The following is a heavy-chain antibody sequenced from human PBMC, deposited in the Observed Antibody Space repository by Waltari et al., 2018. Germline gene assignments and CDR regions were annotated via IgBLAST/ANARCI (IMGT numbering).Heavy chain of an antibody. V-gene: IGHV2-5*02. J-gene: IGHJ4*02. Sequence: QLTLKESGPTLVKPTQTLTLTCTFSGFSLSTSGVGVGWIRQPPGKALEWLALIYWDDDKRYSPSLKSRLTITKDTSKNQVVLTMTNMDPVDTATYYCAHRPDYYYDSSGLYYFDYWGQGTLVTVSS. CDR2: IYWDDDK. CDR1: GFSLSTSGVG. CDR3: AHRPDYYYDSSGLYYFDY. D-gene: IGHD3-22*01.